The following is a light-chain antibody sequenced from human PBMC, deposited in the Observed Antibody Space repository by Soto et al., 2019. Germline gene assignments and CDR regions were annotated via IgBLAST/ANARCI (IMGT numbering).Light chain of an antibody. CDR1: QSVSSD. CDR2: DAS. Sequence: EILLTQSPATLSLSPGERATLSCRASQSVSSDLAWYQQKPGQAPRLVIYDASDRATGIPARFSGSGSGADFTLTISSLEPEDLAVYYCQQCFTWHFGPGTTVDFK. J-gene: IGKJ3*01. V-gene: IGKV3-11*01. CDR3: QQCFTWH.